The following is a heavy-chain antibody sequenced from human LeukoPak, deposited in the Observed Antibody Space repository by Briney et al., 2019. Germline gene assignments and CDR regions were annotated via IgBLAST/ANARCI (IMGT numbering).Heavy chain of an antibody. CDR1: GFTFSSYG. CDR3: ARAPSGGYYYYMDV. J-gene: IGHJ6*03. CDR2: ISYDGSNK. Sequence: GGSLRLSCAASGFTFSSYGMHWVRQAPGKGLEWVAVISYDGSNKYYADSVKGRFTISRDNSKNTLYLQMNSLRAEDTAVYYCARAPSGGYYYYMDVWGKGTTVTVSS. D-gene: IGHD3-10*01. V-gene: IGHV3-30*19.